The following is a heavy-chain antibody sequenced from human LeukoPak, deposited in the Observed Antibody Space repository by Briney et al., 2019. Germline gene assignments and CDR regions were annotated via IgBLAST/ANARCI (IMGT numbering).Heavy chain of an antibody. Sequence: SETLSLTCAVYGGSFSGYYWSWIRQPPGKGLEWIGEINHSGSTNYNPSLKSRVTISVDTSKNQFSLKLSSVTAADTAVYYCARGWGLSTFDYWGQGTLVTVCS. V-gene: IGHV4-34*01. D-gene: IGHD3-16*02. CDR3: ARGWGLSTFDY. CDR1: GGSFSGYY. CDR2: INHSGST. J-gene: IGHJ4*02.